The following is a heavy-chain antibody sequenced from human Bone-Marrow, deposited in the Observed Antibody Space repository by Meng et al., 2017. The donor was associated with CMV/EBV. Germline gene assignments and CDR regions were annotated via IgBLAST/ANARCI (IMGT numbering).Heavy chain of an antibody. CDR3: ARGCGSTSCYIRRYYDFWSGYYSGGYYYYGMDV. Sequence: ASVKVSCKASGYTFTSYGISWVRQAPGQGLEWMGWISAYNGNTNYAQKLQGRVTMTTDTSTSTAYMEPRSLRSDDTAVYYCARGCGSTSCYIRRYYDFWSGYYSGGYYYYGMDVWGQGTTVTVSS. V-gene: IGHV1-18*01. D-gene: IGHD3-3*01. J-gene: IGHJ6*02. CDR1: GYTFTSYG. CDR2: ISAYNGNT.